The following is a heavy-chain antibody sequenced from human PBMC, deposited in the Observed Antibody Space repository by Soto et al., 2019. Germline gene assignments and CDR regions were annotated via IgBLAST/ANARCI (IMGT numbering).Heavy chain of an antibody. V-gene: IGHV1-18*01. CDR3: ARDENYGVAY. J-gene: IGHJ4*02. Sequence: QVQLVQSGAEVKKPGASVRVSCKASGYTFTSHGITWVRQAPGQGLEWMGWVSTYSSDIQYAQKFQGRVTMTTDTSTTTAYMELGSLTSDDTAVYYCARDENYGVAYWGQGTLVTVSS. CDR2: VSTYSSDI. CDR1: GYTFTSHG. D-gene: IGHD2-21*01.